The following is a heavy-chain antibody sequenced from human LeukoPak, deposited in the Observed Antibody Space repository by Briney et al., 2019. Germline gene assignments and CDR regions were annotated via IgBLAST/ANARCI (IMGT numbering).Heavy chain of an antibody. Sequence: GGSLRLSCAASGFTFSRYSMNWVRQAPGKGLDWVSYISSSSSTIYYADSVRGRFTIFRDNAQNSLFLQMNSLRAEDTAVYYCARDSSPDYWGQGTLVTVSS. J-gene: IGHJ4*02. CDR1: GFTFSRYS. V-gene: IGHV3-48*01. CDR2: ISSSSSTI. D-gene: IGHD6-13*01. CDR3: ARDSSPDY.